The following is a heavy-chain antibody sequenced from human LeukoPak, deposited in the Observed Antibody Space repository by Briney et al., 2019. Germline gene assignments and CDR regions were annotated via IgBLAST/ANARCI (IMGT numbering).Heavy chain of an antibody. Sequence: GGSLRLPCAASGFTVSSNYMSWVRQAPGKGLEWVANIKQDGSAKYYVDSVKGRFTISRDNAKNSLYLQMGSLRAEDTAVYYCARFSGRNWGQGTLVTVSS. CDR2: IKQDGSAK. J-gene: IGHJ4*02. V-gene: IGHV3-7*01. CDR1: GFTVSSNY. CDR3: ARFSGRN. D-gene: IGHD2-15*01.